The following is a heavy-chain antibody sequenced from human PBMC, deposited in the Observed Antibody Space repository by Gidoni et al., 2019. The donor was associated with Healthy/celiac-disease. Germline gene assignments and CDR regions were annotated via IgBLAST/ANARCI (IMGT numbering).Heavy chain of an antibody. CDR1: GGSFSGYY. CDR3: ARGPRITMIVVVSPYYYYGMDV. CDR2: IHHSGST. J-gene: IGHJ6*02. D-gene: IGHD3-22*01. V-gene: IGHV4-34*01. Sequence: QVQLQQWGAGLLKPSETPSLTCAVYGGSFSGYYWSWIRQPPGKGLEWIGEIHHSGSTNYNPSLKSRVTISVDTSKNQFSLKLSSVTAADTAVYYCARGPRITMIVVVSPYYYYGMDVWGQGTTVTVSS.